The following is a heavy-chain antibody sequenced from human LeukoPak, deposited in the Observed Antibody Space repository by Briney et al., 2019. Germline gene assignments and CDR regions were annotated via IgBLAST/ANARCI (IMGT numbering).Heavy chain of an antibody. CDR1: EYTFTTNY. CDR2: IDPSGGYT. CDR3: AGAHTEYTTVHHVGFDY. D-gene: IGHD2/OR15-2a*01. J-gene: IGHJ4*02. Sequence: ASVKVSRKASEYTFTTNYMHWVRQSPGHGLEWMGLIDPSGGYTTYTQKFQGRVTMTRDTSTSTVFMELSSLASEDTAVYFCAGAHTEYTTVHHVGFDYWGQGTLVTVSS. V-gene: IGHV1-46*01.